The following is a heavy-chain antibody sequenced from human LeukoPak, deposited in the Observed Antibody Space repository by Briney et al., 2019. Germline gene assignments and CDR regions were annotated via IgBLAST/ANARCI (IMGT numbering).Heavy chain of an antibody. CDR3: ARGGCSGGSCYSMPFDY. CDR2: INPSGGST. V-gene: IGHV1-46*01. D-gene: IGHD2-15*01. CDR1: GYTFTSKY. Sequence: ASVTVSCKASGYTFTSKYMHWVRHAHGQGLEWMGKINPSGGSTTYAHKFQGRVSMTRDTSTSTVYMELSSLRSEDTAVYYCARGGCSGGSCYSMPFDYWGQGTLVTVSS. J-gene: IGHJ4*02.